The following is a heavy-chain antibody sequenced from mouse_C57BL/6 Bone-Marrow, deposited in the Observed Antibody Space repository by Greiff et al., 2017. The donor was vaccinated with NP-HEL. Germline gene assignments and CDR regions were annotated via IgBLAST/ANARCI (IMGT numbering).Heavy chain of an antibody. CDR2: IYPGSGST. Sequence: QVQLKQPGAELVKPGASVKMSCKASGYTFTSYWITWVKQRPGQGLEWIGDIYPGSGSTNYNEKFKSKATLTVDTTSSTVYMQLSSLASEDFAVDDSARNPGYFDYWGKGTTRTVAA. V-gene: IGHV1-55*01. CDR3: ARNPGYFDY. CDR1: GYTFTSYW. J-gene: IGHJ2*01.